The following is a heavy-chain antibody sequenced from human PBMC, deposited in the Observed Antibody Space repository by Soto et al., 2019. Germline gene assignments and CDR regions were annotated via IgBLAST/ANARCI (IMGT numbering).Heavy chain of an antibody. D-gene: IGHD3-22*01. CDR1: GFTFSSYW. CDR3: ARSVYYYDSSGYHDY. J-gene: IGHJ4*02. CDR2: INSDVSST. V-gene: IGHV3-74*01. Sequence: GGSLRLSCAASGFTFSSYWMHWVRQAPGKGLVWVSRINSDVSSTSYADSVKGRFTISRDNAKNTLYLQMNSLRAEDTAVYYCARSVYYYDSSGYHDYWGQGTLVTVSS.